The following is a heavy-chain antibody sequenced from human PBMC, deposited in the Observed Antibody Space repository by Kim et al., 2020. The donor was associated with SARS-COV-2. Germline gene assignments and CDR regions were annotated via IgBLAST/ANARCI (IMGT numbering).Heavy chain of an antibody. CDR3: ARLWFGA. V-gene: IGHV4-39*01. Sequence: RGRPHSNPSPKSRVTISVDTSKNQFSLKLSSGTAADTAVYYCARLWFGAWGQGTLVTVSS. CDR2: RGRP. J-gene: IGHJ5*02.